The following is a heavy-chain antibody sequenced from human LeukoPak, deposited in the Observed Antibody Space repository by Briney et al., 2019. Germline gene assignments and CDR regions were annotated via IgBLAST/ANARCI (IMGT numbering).Heavy chain of an antibody. D-gene: IGHD2/OR15-2a*01. V-gene: IGHV7-4-1*02. CDR2: ITTSTGNP. CDR3: ARTADRSTFFDY. CDR1: GYRFTAHA. J-gene: IGHJ4*02. Sequence: GASVTVSCKTSGYRFTAHAINWVRQAPGQGLEWMGSITTSTGNPMYAQGFIGRFVFSFDTSVSAAYLQISSLEPEDTAKYFCARTADRSTFFDYWGEGALVTVSS.